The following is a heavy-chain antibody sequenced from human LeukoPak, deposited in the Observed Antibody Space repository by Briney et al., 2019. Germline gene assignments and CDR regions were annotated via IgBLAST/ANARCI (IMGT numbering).Heavy chain of an antibody. CDR3: ARRRDGYNSVRGHNWFDP. CDR1: GGSFGGYY. V-gene: IGHV4-34*01. D-gene: IGHD5-24*01. J-gene: IGHJ5*02. CDR2: INHSGST. Sequence: PSETLSLTCAVYGGSFGGYYWSWIRQPPGKGLEWIGEINHSGSTNYNPSLKSRVTISVDTSKNQFSLKLSSVTAADTAVYCCARRRDGYNSVRGHNWFDPWGQGTLVTVSS.